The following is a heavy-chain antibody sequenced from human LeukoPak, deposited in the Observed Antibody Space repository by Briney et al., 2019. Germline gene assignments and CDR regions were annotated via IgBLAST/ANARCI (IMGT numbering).Heavy chain of an antibody. CDR1: GGTFSSYA. CDR3: STGRIAARPGGLLY. D-gene: IGHD6-25*01. Sequence: SVKASCKASGGTFSSYAISWVRQAPGQGLEWMGGIIPIFGTANYAQKFQGRVTITADESTSTAYMELSSLRSEDTAGYSFSTGRIAARPGGLLYWGQGTLVTVSS. CDR2: IIPIFGTA. V-gene: IGHV1-69*13. J-gene: IGHJ4*02.